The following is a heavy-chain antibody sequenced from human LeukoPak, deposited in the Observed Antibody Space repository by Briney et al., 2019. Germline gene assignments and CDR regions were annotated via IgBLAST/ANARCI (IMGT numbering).Heavy chain of an antibody. CDR1: GFTFDDYA. CDR3: ARDDWDGSIAADY. Sequence: KSGGSLRLSCAASGFTFDDYAMHWVRQAPGKGLEWVSSISSSSSYIYYADSVKGRFTISRDNAKNSLYLQMNSLRAEDTAVYYCARDDWDGSIAADYWGQGTLVTVSS. CDR2: ISSSSSYI. V-gene: IGHV3-21*01. D-gene: IGHD6-6*01. J-gene: IGHJ4*02.